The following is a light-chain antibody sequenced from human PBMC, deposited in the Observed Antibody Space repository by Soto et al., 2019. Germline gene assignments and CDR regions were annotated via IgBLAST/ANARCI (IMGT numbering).Light chain of an antibody. CDR2: AAS. CDR3: QQSYSSPYT. CDR1: QTIDSN. Sequence: DIQMTQSPSSLSASVGDRVTVTCRATQTIDSNLNWYHQKPGKAPKLLIYAASSLQSGVPSRFSGSGSGTDFTLNISSLQPEDFATYYCQQSYSSPYTFGQGTKLEIK. J-gene: IGKJ2*01. V-gene: IGKV1-39*01.